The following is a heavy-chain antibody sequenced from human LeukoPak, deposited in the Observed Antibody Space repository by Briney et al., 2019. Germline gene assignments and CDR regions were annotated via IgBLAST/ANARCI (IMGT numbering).Heavy chain of an antibody. Sequence: PGWSLRLSCAASGFTFSSYAMSWVRQAPGKGLEWVSAISGSGGSTYYADSVKGRFTISRDNSKNTLYLQMNNLRAEDTAVYYCAKMLYDSSGYYHEWFDPWGQGTLATVSS. CDR2: ISGSGGST. CDR1: GFTFSSYA. V-gene: IGHV3-23*01. J-gene: IGHJ5*02. D-gene: IGHD3-22*01. CDR3: AKMLYDSSGYYHEWFDP.